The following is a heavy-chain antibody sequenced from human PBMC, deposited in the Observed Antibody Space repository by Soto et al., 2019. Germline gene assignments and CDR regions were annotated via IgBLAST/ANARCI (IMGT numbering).Heavy chain of an antibody. CDR1: GFTFDDYA. CDR2: ISGDGSST. CDR3: AKDIAYSSPCYYYGMDV. J-gene: IGHJ6*02. V-gene: IGHV3-43*02. Sequence: GGSLRLSCAASGFTFDDYAMHWVRQAPGKGLEWVSLISGDGSSTYYADSVKGRFTISRDNSKNSLYLQMNSLRTEDTALYYCAKDIAYSSPCYYYGMDVWGQGTTVTVSS. D-gene: IGHD4-4*01.